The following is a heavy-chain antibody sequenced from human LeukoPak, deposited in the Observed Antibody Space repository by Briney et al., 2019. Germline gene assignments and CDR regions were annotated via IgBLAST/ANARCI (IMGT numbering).Heavy chain of an antibody. CDR1: GGSFSGYY. Sequence: SENLSLTCAVYGGSFSGYYWSWIRQPPGKGLEWIGEINHSGSTNYNPSLKSRVTISVDTSKNQFSLKLSSVTAADTAVYYCARRKEGGGYYGLTGMRRNFDYWGQGTLVTVSS. J-gene: IGHJ4*02. V-gene: IGHV4-34*01. D-gene: IGHD3-3*01. CDR3: ARRKEGGGYYGLTGMRRNFDY. CDR2: INHSGST.